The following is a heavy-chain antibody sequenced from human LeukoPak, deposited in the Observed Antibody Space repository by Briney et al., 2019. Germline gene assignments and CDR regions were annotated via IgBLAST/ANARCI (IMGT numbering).Heavy chain of an antibody. J-gene: IGHJ4*02. Sequence: SETLSFTCTVSGGSISSGSYYWSWIRQPAGKGLEWIGRIYTSGSTNYNPSLKSRVTISVDTSKNQFSLKLSSVTAADTAVYYCARGYSSGWDYYFDYWGQDTLVTVSS. CDR3: ARGYSSGWDYYFDY. D-gene: IGHD6-19*01. CDR2: IYTSGST. V-gene: IGHV4-61*02. CDR1: GGSISSGSYY.